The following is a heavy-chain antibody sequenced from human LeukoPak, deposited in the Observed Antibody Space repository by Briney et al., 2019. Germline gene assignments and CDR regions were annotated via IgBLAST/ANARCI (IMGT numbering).Heavy chain of an antibody. CDR1: GFNFDDYA. J-gene: IGHJ3*02. D-gene: IGHD3-22*01. Sequence: PGGSVRLSCAVSGFNFDDYAIHWVRQGPGKGLEWVAGISANGGFISYGESVKGRFTISRDNPRNSVFLQMNFLRAEDMAMYFCTKEVQRWHSYFYRPSYALDIWGQRTMVSVSS. V-gene: IGHV3-9*03. CDR3: TKEVQRWHSYFYRPSYALDI. CDR2: ISANGGFI.